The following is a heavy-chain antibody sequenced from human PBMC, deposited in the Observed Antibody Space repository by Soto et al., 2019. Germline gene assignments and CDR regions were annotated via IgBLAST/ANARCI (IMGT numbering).Heavy chain of an antibody. CDR3: VRRPPIGGSHYYYGMDV. CDR2: IYHSGST. J-gene: IGHJ6*02. Sequence: PSETLSLTCAVSGGSISSSNWWSWVRQPPGKGLEWIGEIYHSGSTNYNPSLKSRVTISVDKSKNQFSLNLNSVTAADTAVYYRVRRPPIGGSHYYYGMDVWGQGTTVTVSS. D-gene: IGHD1-26*01. V-gene: IGHV4-4*02. CDR1: GGSISSSNW.